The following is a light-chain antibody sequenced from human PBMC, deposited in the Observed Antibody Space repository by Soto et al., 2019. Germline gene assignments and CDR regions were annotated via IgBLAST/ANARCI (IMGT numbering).Light chain of an antibody. CDR3: SSFAGSNYPVV. V-gene: IGLV2-8*01. CDR1: SSDVGGYNY. Sequence: QSALTQPPSASGSPGQSVTISCTGTSSDVGGYNYVAWFRQHPGKVPKFIIYEVTKRLSGVPDRFSGSKSGNTASLTVSGLQAEDEADYYCSSFAGSNYPVVFGGGTKLTVL. J-gene: IGLJ2*01. CDR2: EVT.